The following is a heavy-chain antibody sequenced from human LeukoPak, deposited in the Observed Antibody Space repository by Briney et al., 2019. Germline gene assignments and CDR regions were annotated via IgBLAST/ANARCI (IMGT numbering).Heavy chain of an antibody. D-gene: IGHD6-19*01. CDR1: GGSISSGSYY. CDR3: ARVLSSYYYYYMDV. CDR2: IYTSGST. Sequence: SETLSLTCTVSGGSISSGSYYWSWIRQPAGKGLEWIGRIYTSGSTNYNPSLKSRVTISVDTSKNQCSLKLSSVTAADTAVYYCARVLSSYYYYYMDVWGKGTTVTVSS. V-gene: IGHV4-61*02. J-gene: IGHJ6*03.